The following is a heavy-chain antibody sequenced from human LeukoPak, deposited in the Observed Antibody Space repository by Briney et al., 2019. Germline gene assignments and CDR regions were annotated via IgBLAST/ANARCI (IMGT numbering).Heavy chain of an antibody. V-gene: IGHV3-23*01. CDR1: GFTCSSYA. J-gene: IGHJ4*02. Sequence: GGSLRLSCAASGFTCSSYAMNWVRQAPGKGLEWVSVISGSGGSTYYADSVKGRFTISRDNSKNTLYLQMNSLRAEDTAVYYCEKDPAITMIVVVITHFDYWGQGTLVTVSS. CDR2: ISGSGGST. D-gene: IGHD3-22*01. CDR3: EKDPAITMIVVVITHFDY.